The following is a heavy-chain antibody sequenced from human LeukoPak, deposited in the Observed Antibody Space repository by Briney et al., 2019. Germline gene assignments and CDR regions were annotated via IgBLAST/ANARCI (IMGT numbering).Heavy chain of an antibody. CDR1: GFTFSSYE. CDR3: ARDPGMVRGVIKDAFDI. CDR2: ISSSGSTI. V-gene: IGHV3-48*03. J-gene: IGHJ3*02. D-gene: IGHD3-10*01. Sequence: GGSLRLSCAASGFTFSSYEMNWVRQAPGKGLEWVSYISSSGSTIYYADSVKGRFTISRDNAKNSLYLQMNSLRAEDTAVYYCARDPGMVRGVIKDAFDIWGQGTMVTVSS.